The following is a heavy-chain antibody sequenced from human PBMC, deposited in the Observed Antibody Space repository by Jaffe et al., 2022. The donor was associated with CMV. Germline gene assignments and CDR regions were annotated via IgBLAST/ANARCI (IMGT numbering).Heavy chain of an antibody. D-gene: IGHD3-22*01. Sequence: QVQLVQSGAEVKKPGSSVKVSCKASGGTFSSYAISWVRQAPGQGLEWMGRIIPILGIANYAQKFQGRVTITADKSTSTAYMELSSLRSEDTAVYYCARVIGLDYYDSSGYFDYWGQGTLVTVSS. CDR3: ARVIGLDYYDSSGYFDY. CDR1: GGTFSSYA. V-gene: IGHV1-69*09. J-gene: IGHJ4*02. CDR2: IIPILGIA.